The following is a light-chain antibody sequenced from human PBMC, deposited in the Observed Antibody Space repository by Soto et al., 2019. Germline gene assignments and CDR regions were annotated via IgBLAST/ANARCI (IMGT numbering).Light chain of an antibody. CDR2: DAS. J-gene: IGKJ4*01. V-gene: IGKV3-11*01. Sequence: EIVMTQSPATLAVSPGDTATLSCRASQSVSSNYLGWYQHKPGQAPRLLIYDASNRATGIPARFSGSGSGTDFTLTISSLEPEDFGVYYCQQRSNWPPVTFGGGTKVDIK. CDR1: QSVSSNY. CDR3: QQRSNWPPVT.